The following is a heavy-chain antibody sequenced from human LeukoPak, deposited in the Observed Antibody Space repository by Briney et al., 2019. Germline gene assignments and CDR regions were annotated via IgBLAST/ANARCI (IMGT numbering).Heavy chain of an antibody. Sequence: SETLSLTCTVSGGSISSSSYYWGWIRQPPGKGLEWIGSIYYSGSTYYNPSLKSRVTISVDTSKNQFFLKLSSVTAADTAVYYCARGRSGYSYVHDAFDIWGQGTMVTVSS. CDR2: IYYSGST. CDR3: ARGRSGYSYVHDAFDI. V-gene: IGHV4-39*07. J-gene: IGHJ3*02. CDR1: GGSISSSSYY. D-gene: IGHD5-18*01.